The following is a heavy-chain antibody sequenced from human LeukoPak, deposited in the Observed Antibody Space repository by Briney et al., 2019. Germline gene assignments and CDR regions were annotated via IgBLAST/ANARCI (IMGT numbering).Heavy chain of an antibody. CDR3: AKDNQAYYDSSGAFDY. V-gene: IGHV3-9*01. CDR1: GFTFDDYA. D-gene: IGHD3-22*01. Sequence: GGSLRLSCAASGFTFDDYAMLWVRQAPGKSLEWVSGISWNSGSIGYADSVKGRFTISRDNAKNSLYLQMNSLRAEDTPLYYCAKDNQAYYDSSGAFDYWGQGTLVTVSS. CDR2: ISWNSGSI. J-gene: IGHJ4*02.